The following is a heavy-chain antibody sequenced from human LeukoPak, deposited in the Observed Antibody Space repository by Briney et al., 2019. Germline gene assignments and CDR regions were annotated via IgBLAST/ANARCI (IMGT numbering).Heavy chain of an antibody. V-gene: IGHV3-23*01. D-gene: IGHD2-2*01. CDR2: ISGSGGST. CDR1: GFTVSSYA. Sequence: HSGGSLRLSCAASGFTVSSYAMSWVPQAPGKGLEWVSAISGSGGSTYYADSVKCRFTISRDNSNNTLYLQMNSPGAAAKAVFYCAKGYCSSTSCYSRFDPWGQGTLVTVSS. CDR3: AKGYCSSTSCYSRFDP. J-gene: IGHJ5*02.